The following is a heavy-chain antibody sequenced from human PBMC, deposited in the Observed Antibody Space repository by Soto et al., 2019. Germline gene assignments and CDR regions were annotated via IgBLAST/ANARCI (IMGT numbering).Heavy chain of an antibody. CDR1: GFTFSSYG. V-gene: IGHV3-30*18. CDR2: MSSDGNNK. D-gene: IGHD5-12*01. J-gene: IGHJ3*01. Sequence: VGSLRLSCAASGFTFSSYGMHWVRQPPGKGLEWVALMSSDGNNKYYADSVKGRFTISRDTSKNTLYLQMNSLRADDTAVYYCAKDGYHYAFDVWGQGTMVTVSS. CDR3: AKDGYHYAFDV.